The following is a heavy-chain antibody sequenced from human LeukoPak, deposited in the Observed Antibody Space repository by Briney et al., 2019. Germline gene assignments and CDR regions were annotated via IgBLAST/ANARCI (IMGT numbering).Heavy chain of an antibody. CDR2: ISSSSSYI. J-gene: IGHJ6*02. Sequence: GGSLRLSCAASGFTFSSYSMNWVRQAPGKGLEWVSSISSSSSYIYYADSVKGRFTIYRDNAKNSLYLQMNSLRAEDTAVYYCARVQPLYGMDVWGQGTTVTVSS. CDR1: GFTFSSYS. CDR3: ARVQPLYGMDV. V-gene: IGHV3-21*01. D-gene: IGHD2-2*01.